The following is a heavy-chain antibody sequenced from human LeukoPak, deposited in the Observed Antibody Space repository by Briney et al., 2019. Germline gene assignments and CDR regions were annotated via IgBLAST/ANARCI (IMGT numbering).Heavy chain of an antibody. CDR3: ARHMNYDTDGYQAAFDI. Sequence: SETLSPTCTVSGGSINYNYWSWVRQPPGKGLEWIGYIYYTGRTNYNPSLRSRVTVSLDTSKTQFSLKLRSVTAPDTAVYYCARHMNYDTDGYQAAFDIWGRGTMVTVSS. CDR1: GGSINYNY. D-gene: IGHD3-22*01. J-gene: IGHJ3*02. CDR2: IYYTGRT. V-gene: IGHV4-59*08.